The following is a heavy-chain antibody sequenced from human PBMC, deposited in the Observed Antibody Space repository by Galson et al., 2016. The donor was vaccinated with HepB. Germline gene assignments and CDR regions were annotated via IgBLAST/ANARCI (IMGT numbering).Heavy chain of an antibody. Sequence: SLRLSCAASGFSVTSSYMSWVRQAPGKGLEWVSVIYSSGATYYAESVEGRFIISRHNSRYTVDLQMSSLRAEDTAFYYCARGLVGSTTAFDSWGQGTLVAVSS. D-gene: IGHD2/OR15-2a*01. V-gene: IGHV3-53*04. CDR2: IYSSGAT. CDR3: ARGLVGSTTAFDS. CDR1: GFSVTSSY. J-gene: IGHJ4*02.